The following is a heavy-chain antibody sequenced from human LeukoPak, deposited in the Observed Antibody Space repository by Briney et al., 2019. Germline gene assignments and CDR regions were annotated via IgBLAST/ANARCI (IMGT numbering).Heavy chain of an antibody. CDR3: ALMSAFDI. J-gene: IGHJ3*02. CDR1: GYTFTGYY. CDR2: ISAYNGNT. Sequence: ASVKVSCKASGYTFTGYYMHWVRQAPGQGLEWMGWISAYNGNTNYAQKLQGRVTMTTDTSTSTAYMELRSLRSDDTAVYYCALMSAFDIWGQGTMATVSS. D-gene: IGHD2-8*01. V-gene: IGHV1-18*04.